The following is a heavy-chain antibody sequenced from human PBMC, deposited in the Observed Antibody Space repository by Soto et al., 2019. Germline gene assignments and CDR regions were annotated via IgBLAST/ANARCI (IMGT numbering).Heavy chain of an antibody. D-gene: IGHD5-12*01. Sequence: GSLRLSCAASGFTFSSYAMSWVRQAPGKGLEWVSAISGSGGSTYYADSVKGRFTISRDNSKNTLYLQMNSLRAEDTAVYYCAKVEEDGYNYSSFDYWGQGTLVTVSS. CDR3: AKVEEDGYNYSSFDY. J-gene: IGHJ4*02. V-gene: IGHV3-23*01. CDR1: GFTFSSYA. CDR2: ISGSGGST.